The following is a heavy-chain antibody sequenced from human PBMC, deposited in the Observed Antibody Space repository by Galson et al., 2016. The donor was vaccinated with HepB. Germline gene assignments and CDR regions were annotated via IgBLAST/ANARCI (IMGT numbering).Heavy chain of an antibody. V-gene: IGHV3-49*03. CDR2: IRCKGHGETT. D-gene: IGHD2-2*01. J-gene: IGHJ4*02. CDR3: TRGSEPLTIFAPHDY. CDR1: GFNFGEYG. Sequence: SLRLSCAASGFNFGEYGLSWYRQAPGKGLDWVGFIRCKGHGETTEYAASVKGRFIISRDDSKSIVYMQMNSLRTEDTAKYFCTRGSEPLTIFAPHDYWGQGTLVTVAS.